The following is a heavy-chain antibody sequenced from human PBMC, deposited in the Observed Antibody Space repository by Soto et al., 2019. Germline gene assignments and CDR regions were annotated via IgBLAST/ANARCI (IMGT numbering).Heavy chain of an antibody. J-gene: IGHJ4*02. Sequence: SVKVSCKTSWYCFSYYGINWVRQAPGQGLEWMGWISGYSGNANLAQKFQGRVTMTTDKSTRTAYMELRRLRSDDTAVYYCAKRTSGTTWGESDYWGQGTLVTVSS. CDR1: WYCFSYYG. CDR2: ISGYSGNA. V-gene: IGHV1-18*04. CDR3: AKRTSGTTWGESDY. D-gene: IGHD4-17*01.